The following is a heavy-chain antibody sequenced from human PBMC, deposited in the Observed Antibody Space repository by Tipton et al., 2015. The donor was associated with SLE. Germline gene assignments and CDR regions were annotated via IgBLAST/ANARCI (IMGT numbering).Heavy chain of an antibody. D-gene: IGHD5/OR15-5a*01. CDR1: GDSINGYY. J-gene: IGHJ5*02. Sequence: TLSLTCTVSGDSINGYYWSWIRQPAGKGLEWIGRVYNNGAAPYNPSLKSRVTLSVDRSTDQFFLNVNSVTDADTAVYYCARVREYSVSDSWFDPWGQGILVTVSS. CDR3: ARVREYSVSDSWFDP. V-gene: IGHV4-4*07. CDR2: VYNNGAA.